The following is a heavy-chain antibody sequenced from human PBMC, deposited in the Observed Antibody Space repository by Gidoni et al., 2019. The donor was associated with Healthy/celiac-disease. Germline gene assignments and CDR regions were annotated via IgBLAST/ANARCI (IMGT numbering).Heavy chain of an antibody. Sequence: EVQLVESGGGLIQPGGSLRLSCAASGFTVSSNYMSWVRRAPGKGLEWVSVIYSGGSTDYADSVKGRFTISRDNSKNTLYLQMISLGAEDTAVYYCAREVWSGYSHKARFDYWGQGTLVTVSS. D-gene: IGHD3-3*01. V-gene: IGHV3-53*01. CDR1: GFTVSSNY. CDR3: AREVWSGYSHKARFDY. J-gene: IGHJ4*02. CDR2: IYSGGST.